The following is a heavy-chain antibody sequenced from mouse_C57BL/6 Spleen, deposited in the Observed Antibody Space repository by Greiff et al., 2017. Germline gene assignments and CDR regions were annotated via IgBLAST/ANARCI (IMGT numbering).Heavy chain of an antibody. Sequence: VQLQQSGPELVKPGASVKISCKASGYSFTGYYMHWVKQSSEKSLEWIGEINPSTGGTSYNQKFKGKATLTVDKSYSTAYMQLKRLTSEDSAVYDCASRVGSSSYWYFDVWGTGTTVTVSS. CDR2: INPSTGGT. J-gene: IGHJ1*03. CDR3: ASRVGSSSYWYFDV. V-gene: IGHV1-43*01. CDR1: GYSFTGYY. D-gene: IGHD1-1*01.